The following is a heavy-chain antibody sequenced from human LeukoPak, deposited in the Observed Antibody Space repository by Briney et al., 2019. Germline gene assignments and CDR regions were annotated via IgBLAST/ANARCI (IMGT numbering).Heavy chain of an antibody. CDR1: GFTFSSYA. CDR2: ISSNGGST. CDR3: ARVTVTKDYYYGMDV. J-gene: IGHJ6*02. V-gene: IGHV3-64*01. Sequence: PGGSLRLSCAASGFTFSSYAMHWVRQAPGKGLEYVSAISSNGGSTYYANSVKGRFTISRDNSKNTLYLQMGSLRAEDMAVYYCARVTVTKDYYYGMDVWSQGTTVTVSS. D-gene: IGHD4-17*01.